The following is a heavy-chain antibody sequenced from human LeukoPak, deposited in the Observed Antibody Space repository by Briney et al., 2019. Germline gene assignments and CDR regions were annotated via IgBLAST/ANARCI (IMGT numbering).Heavy chain of an antibody. CDR2: IKQDGSEK. CDR1: GFTFSGYW. J-gene: IGHJ4*02. Sequence: GGSLRLSCAASGFTFSGYWMSWVRQAPGKGLEGLPTIKQDGSEKYYVDSVKGRFTISRDNAKNSLYLQMNSLRAEDTAVYYCARDLSSMVDYYGSGSYEYWGQGTLVTVSS. V-gene: IGHV3-7*01. CDR3: ARDLSSMVDYYGSGSYEY. D-gene: IGHD3-10*01.